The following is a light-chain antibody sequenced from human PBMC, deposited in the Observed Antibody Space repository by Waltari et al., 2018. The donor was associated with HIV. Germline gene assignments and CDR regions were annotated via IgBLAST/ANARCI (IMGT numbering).Light chain of an antibody. CDR3: CSYAGSSTLL. V-gene: IGLV2-23*02. CDR2: DVS. J-gene: IGLJ3*02. Sequence: QSALTQPASVSGSPGQSITISCTGASSDVGGYTYVSWYQHHPGKAPKLMIYDVSERPSVVSNRFSGSKSGNTASLTISGLQAEDEADYYCCSYAGSSTLLFGGGTKVTVL. CDR1: SSDVGGYTY.